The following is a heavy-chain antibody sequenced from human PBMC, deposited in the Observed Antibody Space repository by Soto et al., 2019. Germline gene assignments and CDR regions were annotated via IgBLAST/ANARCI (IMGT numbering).Heavy chain of an antibody. CDR1: GFTFSNYA. Sequence: EVQLLESGGGLVQPGGSLRLSCTASGFTFSNYAMSWVRQAPGKGLEWVPTISGSGASTNYADSVKGQFAISRDTSNNMLYVQMDSLRVEDTAVYYCAEENRRGYCSGGICYGYFDYWGQGTLVTVSS. CDR3: AEENRRGYCSGGICYGYFDY. V-gene: IGHV3-23*01. J-gene: IGHJ4*02. CDR2: ISGSGAST. D-gene: IGHD2-15*01.